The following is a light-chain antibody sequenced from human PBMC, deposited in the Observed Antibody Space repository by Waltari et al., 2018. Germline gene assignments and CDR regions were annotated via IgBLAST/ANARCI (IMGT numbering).Light chain of an antibody. CDR1: QSVRSS. J-gene: IGKJ3*01. CDR3: QHRGHWPPDAT. Sequence: EIVLTQSPATLSLSPGERATLSCRASQSVRSSLAWYQQKPGQSPRLLIYDASNRATGIPARFSGSVSGTDFTLTISSLEPEDFAVYYCQHRGHWPPDATFGPGTKVDIK. V-gene: IGKV3-11*01. CDR2: DAS.